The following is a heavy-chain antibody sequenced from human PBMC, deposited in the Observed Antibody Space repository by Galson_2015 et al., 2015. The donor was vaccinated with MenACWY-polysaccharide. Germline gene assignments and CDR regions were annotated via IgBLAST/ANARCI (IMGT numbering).Heavy chain of an antibody. CDR2: ISYDGSNK. J-gene: IGHJ6*02. CDR3: AKDREKLGYCRSTSSSCQYNSGMDV. D-gene: IGHD2-2*01. Sequence: SLRLSCAASGFTFSYYGMNWVRQAPGKGLEWVAIISYDGSNKYSADSVKGRFTISRDNSKNTLYLQMNSLRAEDTALYYCAKDREKLGYCRSTSSSCQYNSGMDVWGHATTVTVSS. CDR1: GFTFSYYG. V-gene: IGHV3-30*18.